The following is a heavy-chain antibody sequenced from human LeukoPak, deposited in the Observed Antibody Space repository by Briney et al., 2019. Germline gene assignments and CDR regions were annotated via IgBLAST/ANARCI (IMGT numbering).Heavy chain of an antibody. CDR3: ATLYDSAGYYRTPNGS. CDR1: AFTFSSSA. CDR2: ISFDGNNI. Sequence: GGSLRLSCTGSAFTFSSSAFHWVRQAPGKGLEWLSVISFDGNNIHYADSVKGRFTVFRDNSRHTLYLQMNSLGPEDTAVYYCATLYDSAGYYRTPNGSWGQGTLVTVSS. V-gene: IGHV3-30-3*01. J-gene: IGHJ4*02. D-gene: IGHD3-22*01.